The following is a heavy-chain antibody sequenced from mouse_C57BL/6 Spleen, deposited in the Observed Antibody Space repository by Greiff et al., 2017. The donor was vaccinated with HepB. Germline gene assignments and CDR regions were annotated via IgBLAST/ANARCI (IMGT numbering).Heavy chain of an antibody. CDR2: ISSGGSYT. CDR1: GFTFSSYG. V-gene: IGHV5-6*01. CDR3: ARTRRYFDV. Sequence: EVQVVESGGDLVKPGGSLKLSCAASGFTFSSYGMSWVRQTPDKRLEWVANISSGGSYTYYPDSVKGRFTISRDNAKNTLYLQMSSLKSEDTAMYYCARTRRYFDVWGTGTTVTVSS. J-gene: IGHJ1*03.